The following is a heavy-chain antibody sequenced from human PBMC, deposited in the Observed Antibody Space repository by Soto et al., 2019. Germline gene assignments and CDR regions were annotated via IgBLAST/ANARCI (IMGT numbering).Heavy chain of an antibody. D-gene: IGHD3-10*01. CDR3: ERYRAGSLSCLDP. CDR1: GGSMSIYY. V-gene: IGHV4-59*13. Sequence: PSDALSLTCPVSGGSMSIYYWTWIRPTPGKGLEWIGYIYYSGSTIYNPSLKSRVTISVDTSKNQFSLKLSSVTAADTALYYCERYRAGSLSCLDPWGQGTLVTVSS. J-gene: IGHJ5*02. CDR2: IYYSGST.